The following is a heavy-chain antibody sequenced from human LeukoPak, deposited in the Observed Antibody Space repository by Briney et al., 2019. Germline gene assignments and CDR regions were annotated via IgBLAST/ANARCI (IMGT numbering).Heavy chain of an antibody. D-gene: IGHD6-19*01. CDR2: INHRGST. CDR1: GGSFSDYY. J-gene: IGHJ3*02. CDR3: ATYSTGFDI. V-gene: IGHV4-34*01. Sequence: SETLSLTCAVYGGSFSDYYWTWVRQPPGKGLEWIGEINHRGSTHYNPSLKSRVTISVDTSKKQFSLKLSSVTAADTAVYYCATYSTGFDIWGQGTVVTVSS.